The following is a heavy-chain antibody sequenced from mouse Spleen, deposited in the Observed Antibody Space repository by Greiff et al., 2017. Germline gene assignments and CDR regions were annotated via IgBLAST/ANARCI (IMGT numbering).Heavy chain of an antibody. CDR2: INPSTGGT. CDR3: ARLRNGNYFDY. V-gene: IGHV1-42*01. Sequence: EVKLMESGPELVKPGASVKISCKASGYSFTGYYMTWVKQSPEKSLEWIGEINPSTGGTTYNQKFKAKATLTVDKSSSTAYMQLKSLTSEDSAVYYCARLRNGNYFDYWGQGTTLTVSS. D-gene: IGHD2-1*01. CDR1: GYSFTGYY. J-gene: IGHJ2*01.